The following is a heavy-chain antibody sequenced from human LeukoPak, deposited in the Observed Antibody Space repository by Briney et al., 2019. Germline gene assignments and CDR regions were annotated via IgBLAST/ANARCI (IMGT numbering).Heavy chain of an antibody. D-gene: IGHD3-3*01. J-gene: IGHJ3*02. CDR3: ARDDEDFWSGYYDAFDI. V-gene: IGHV3-21*01. CDR1: GFTFSSYS. CDR2: ISSSSSYI. Sequence: GGSLRLSCAASGFTFSSYSTNWVRQAPGKGLEWVSSISSSSSYIYYADSVKGRFTISRDNAKNSLYLQMNSLRAEDTAVYYCARDDEDFWSGYYDAFDIWGQGTMVTVSS.